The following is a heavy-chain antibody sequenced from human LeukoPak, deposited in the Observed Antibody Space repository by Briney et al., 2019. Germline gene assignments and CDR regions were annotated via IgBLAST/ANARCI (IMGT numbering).Heavy chain of an antibody. Sequence: ASVKVSCKASGYTFTSYYMHWVRQAPGQGLEWMGIINPSGGSTSYAQKLQGRVTMTTDTSTSTAYMELRSLRSDDTAVYYCAYYDSSGYYYGLDYWGQGTLVTVSS. V-gene: IGHV1-46*03. CDR3: AYYDSSGYYYGLDY. J-gene: IGHJ4*02. CDR2: INPSGGST. D-gene: IGHD3-22*01. CDR1: GYTFTSYY.